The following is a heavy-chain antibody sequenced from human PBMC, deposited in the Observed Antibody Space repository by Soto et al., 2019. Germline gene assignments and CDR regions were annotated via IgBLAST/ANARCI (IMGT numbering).Heavy chain of an antibody. CDR1: GFTFSNYG. D-gene: IGHD3-10*01. J-gene: IGHJ4*02. CDR2: ISYDGSNK. Sequence: QVQLVESGGGVVQPGRSLRLSCAASGFTFSNYGMHWVRQAPGKGLEWVTVISYDGSNKYYADSVKGRFTISRDNSKNTLYLQMNSLRAEDTAVYYCAKDLMVRGVLYYFDYWGQGTLVTVSS. V-gene: IGHV3-30*18. CDR3: AKDLMVRGVLYYFDY.